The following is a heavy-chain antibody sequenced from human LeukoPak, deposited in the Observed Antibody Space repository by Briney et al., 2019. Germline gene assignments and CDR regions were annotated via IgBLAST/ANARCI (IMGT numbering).Heavy chain of an antibody. Sequence: SETLSLTCSVSGGSFSTYYWSWIRQPPGKGLEWIGYIHYRGSSNYNPSLKNRVTISIDTSKNQFSLKLRSVTAADTAVYYCASARLYGSGNYPFDHWGQGTLVTVSS. CDR1: GGSFSTYY. V-gene: IGHV4-59*01. CDR3: ASARLYGSGNYPFDH. D-gene: IGHD3-10*01. J-gene: IGHJ4*02. CDR2: IHYRGSS.